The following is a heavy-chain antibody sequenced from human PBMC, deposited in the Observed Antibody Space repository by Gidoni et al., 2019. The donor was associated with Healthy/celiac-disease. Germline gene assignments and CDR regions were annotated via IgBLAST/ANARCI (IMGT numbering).Heavy chain of an antibody. V-gene: IGHV1-69*01. CDR1: GGTFSSYA. CDR3: RMNSSGYYSYYYGMDV. Sequence: QVQLVQSGPEVKKPGSSAKVSCKASGGTFSSYAISWVRQAPGQGLEWMGGIIPIFGTANYAQKFQGRVTITADESTSTAYMELSSLRSEDTAVYYCRMNSSGYYSYYYGMDVWGQGTTVTVSS. CDR2: IIPIFGTA. J-gene: IGHJ6*02. D-gene: IGHD3-22*01.